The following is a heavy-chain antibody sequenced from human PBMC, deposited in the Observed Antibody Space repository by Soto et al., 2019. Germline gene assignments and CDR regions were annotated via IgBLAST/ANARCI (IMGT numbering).Heavy chain of an antibody. D-gene: IGHD3-22*01. J-gene: IGHJ3*02. CDR3: ARAYDSSGSPTIPDAFDI. V-gene: IGHV4-4*02. CDR2: IYHIGNT. CDR1: GGSISSSNW. Sequence: QVQLQESGPGLVKPSGTLSLTCAVSGGSISSSNWWSWVRQPPGKGLEWIGEIYHIGNTNYNPSLNSHVTISVDKSKNQFSLTLSYVTAADTAVYYCARAYDSSGSPTIPDAFDIWGQGTMVTVSS.